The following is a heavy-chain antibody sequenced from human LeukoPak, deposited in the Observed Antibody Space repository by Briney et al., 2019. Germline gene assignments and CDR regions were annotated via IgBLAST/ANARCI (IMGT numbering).Heavy chain of an antibody. CDR1: GIPFSNYT. CDR3: ARVNSALVVSSEGSWAGSLGFDH. V-gene: IGHV3-21*06. J-gene: IGHJ4*02. D-gene: IGHD3-22*01. CDR2: ISGSSRYI. Sequence: GGSLRLSCAASGIPFSNYTLTWVCQAPGKGLVLVSSISGSSRYIHYSDSVRGRFSISRDNAKNSVYLQMDSLTADDTAVYYCARVNSALVVSSEGSWAGSLGFDHWGQGILVIVSS.